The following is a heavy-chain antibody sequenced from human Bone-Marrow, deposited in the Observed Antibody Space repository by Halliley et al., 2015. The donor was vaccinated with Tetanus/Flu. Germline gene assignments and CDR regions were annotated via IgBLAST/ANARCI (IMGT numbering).Heavy chain of an antibody. V-gene: IGHV3-64D*06. Sequence: VSCTNKNGDTTYYADSVKGRFTISRDNSKNTLFLQMSSLSPDDTALFYCATAGFRYDYNAMDVWGQGTSVTVSS. J-gene: IGHJ6*02. D-gene: IGHD1-20*01. CDR3: ATAGFRYDYNAMDV. CDR2: TNKNGDTT.